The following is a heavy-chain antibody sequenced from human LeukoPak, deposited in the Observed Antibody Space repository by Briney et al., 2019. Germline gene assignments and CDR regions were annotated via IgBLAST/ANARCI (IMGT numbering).Heavy chain of an antibody. CDR1: GGTFSSYA. Sequence: ASVKVSCKASGGTFSSYAISWVRQAPGQGLEWMGGIIPIFGTANYAQKFQGRVTITADESTSTAYMELSSLRSEDTAVYYCARGLVGATTVGAFDIWGQGTMVTVSS. CDR3: ARGLVGATTVGAFDI. CDR2: IIPIFGTA. J-gene: IGHJ3*02. D-gene: IGHD1-26*01. V-gene: IGHV1-69*13.